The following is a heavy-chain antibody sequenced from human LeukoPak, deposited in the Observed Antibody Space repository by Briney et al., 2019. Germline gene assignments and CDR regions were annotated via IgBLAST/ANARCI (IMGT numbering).Heavy chain of an antibody. D-gene: IGHD1-26*01. CDR2: INHSGST. CDR3: ARDSPGAYVDY. Sequence: SETLSLTCAVYGGSFSGYYWSWIRQPPGKGLEWIGEINHSGSTNYNPSLKSRVTISVDTSKNQFSLKLSSVTAADTAVYYCARDSPGAYVDYWGQGTLVTVSS. CDR1: GGSFSGYY. V-gene: IGHV4-34*01. J-gene: IGHJ4*02.